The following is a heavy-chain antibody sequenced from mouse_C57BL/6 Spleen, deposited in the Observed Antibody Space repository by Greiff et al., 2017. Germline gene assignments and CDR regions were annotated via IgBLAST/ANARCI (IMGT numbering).Heavy chain of an antibody. CDR1: GYSITSGYY. Sequence: EVKLMESGPGLVKPSQSLSLPCSVPGYSITSGYYWNWIRQFPGNKLEWRGYISYDGSNNYNPYLKNRNSITRDTYKNQFLLTLNSLTTEDTATYYCARDRRFYFDDWGQGTTLTVSS. CDR2: ISYDGSN. CDR3: ARDRRFYFDD. J-gene: IGHJ2*01. V-gene: IGHV3-6*01.